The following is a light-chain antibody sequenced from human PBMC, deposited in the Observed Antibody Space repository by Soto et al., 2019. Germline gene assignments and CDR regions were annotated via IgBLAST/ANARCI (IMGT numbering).Light chain of an antibody. CDR2: KAS. CDR1: ESISMW. CDR3: QQHNSFSIA. J-gene: IGKJ5*01. Sequence: DIQMTQSPSTLSASVGDRVTITCRASESISMWLAWYQQKPGKAPKLLIYKASSLESGVPSRFSGSGSGTEFTLTINSLQADDFATYYCQQHNSFSIAFGQGTRREIK. V-gene: IGKV1-5*03.